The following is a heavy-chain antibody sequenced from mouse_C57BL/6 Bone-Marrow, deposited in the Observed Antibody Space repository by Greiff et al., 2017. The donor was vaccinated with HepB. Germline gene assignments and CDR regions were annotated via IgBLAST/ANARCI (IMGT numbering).Heavy chain of an antibody. J-gene: IGHJ1*03. Sequence: VQLQQPGTELVKPGASVKRSSKASGYTFTSNGRLWVKQGPGQGLVGMGKINPSNGGTNYNEKFKSKATLTVDKSSSTAYMQLSSLTSEDSAVYYCARNSYYGSSYRYFDVWGTGTTVTVSS. D-gene: IGHD1-1*01. CDR2: INPSNGGT. V-gene: IGHV1-53*01. CDR1: GYTFTSNG. CDR3: ARNSYYGSSYRYFDV.